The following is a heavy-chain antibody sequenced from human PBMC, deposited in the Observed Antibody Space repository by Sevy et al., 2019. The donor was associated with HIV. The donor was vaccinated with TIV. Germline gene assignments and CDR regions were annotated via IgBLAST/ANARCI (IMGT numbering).Heavy chain of an antibody. CDR2: IKGKIYDGTK. CDR1: GFTFSNAW. J-gene: IGHJ4*02. V-gene: IGHV3-15*01. D-gene: IGHD6-13*01. Sequence: GGSLRLSCAASGFTFSNAWMSWVRQAPGKGLEWVGCIKGKIYDGTKDYAAPVKGRFSISRDDSKNTLYLQMNSLKTEDTAGYYCTTASWSQEDYYNYWGQGTLVTVSS. CDR3: TTASWSQEDYYNY.